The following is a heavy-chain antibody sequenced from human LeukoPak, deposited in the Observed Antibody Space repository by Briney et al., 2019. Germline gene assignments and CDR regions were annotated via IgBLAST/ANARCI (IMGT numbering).Heavy chain of an antibody. Sequence: ASVKVSCKTSGYTFIDYYIHWVRQAPGQGLEWMGWINPNTGGTNYAQRFQGRVIMTRETSISTAYMDLSRLRSDDTAVYYCARAPGIVGKLAYWGQGTLAIVSS. CDR2: INPNTGGT. D-gene: IGHD1-26*01. CDR3: ARAPGIVGKLAY. CDR1: GYTFIDYY. V-gene: IGHV1-2*02. J-gene: IGHJ4*02.